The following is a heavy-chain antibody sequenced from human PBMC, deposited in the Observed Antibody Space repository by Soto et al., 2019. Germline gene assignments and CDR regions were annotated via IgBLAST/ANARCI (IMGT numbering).Heavy chain of an antibody. CDR2: ISGCGGST. CDR3: AKDTYYYDSSGYYPRY. D-gene: IGHD3-22*01. CDR1: GFTFSSYA. V-gene: IGHV3-23*01. Sequence: PGGSLRLSCAASGFTFSSYAMSWVRQAPGKGLEWVSAISGCGGSTYYADSVKGRFTISRDNSKNTLYLQMNSLRAEDTAVYYCAKDTYYYDSSGYYPRYWGQGTLVNVAS. J-gene: IGHJ4*02.